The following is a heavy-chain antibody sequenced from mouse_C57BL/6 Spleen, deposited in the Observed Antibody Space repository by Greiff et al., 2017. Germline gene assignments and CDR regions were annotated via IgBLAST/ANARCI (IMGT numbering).Heavy chain of an antibody. CDR3: YYGSSDDAD. CDR2: IHPNSGST. CDR1: GYTFTSYW. Sequence: QVQLQQPGAELVKPGASVKLSCKASGYTFTSYWMHWVKQRPGQGLEWIGMIHPNSGSTNYNEKFKSQATLTVDKSSSTAYMQLSSLTSEDSAVYYGYYGSSDDADWGQGTLVTVSA. V-gene: IGHV1-64*01. D-gene: IGHD1-1*01. J-gene: IGHJ3*01.